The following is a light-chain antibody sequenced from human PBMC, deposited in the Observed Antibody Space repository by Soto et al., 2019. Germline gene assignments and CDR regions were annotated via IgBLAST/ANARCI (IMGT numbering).Light chain of an antibody. CDR1: QDISNW. J-gene: IGKJ4*01. Sequence: DIQMTQSPSSVSASVGDRVTITCRASQDISNWLAWYQQKPGKAPKLLIYAASSVQSGVPSRFSGSGSGTDFTLTISSLQSEDFATDYCQQANSFPPAFGGGTKVEIK. CDR3: QQANSFPPA. CDR2: AAS. V-gene: IGKV1D-12*01.